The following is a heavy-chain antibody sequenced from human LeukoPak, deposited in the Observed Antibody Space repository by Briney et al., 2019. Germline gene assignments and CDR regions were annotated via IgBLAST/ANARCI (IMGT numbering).Heavy chain of an antibody. CDR1: GFTVSSNY. D-gene: IGHD3-10*01. CDR2: IYSGGST. V-gene: IGHV3-66*01. J-gene: IGHJ3*02. Sequence: GGSLRLSCAASGFTVSSNYMSWVRQAPGKGLEWVSIIYSGGSTYYADSVKGRFTISRDNYKNTMYLQMNSLRGEDTAVYYCAGIYNSGSSSFFDIWGQGTRVTVSS. CDR3: AGIYNSGSSSFFDI.